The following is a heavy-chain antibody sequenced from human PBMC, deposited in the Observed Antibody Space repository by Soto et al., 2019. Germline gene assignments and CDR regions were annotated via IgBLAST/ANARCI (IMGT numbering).Heavy chain of an antibody. J-gene: IGHJ6*02. CDR2: INPNSGGT. Sequence: SVKVACKASGYTFTGYYMHWVRQAPGQGLEWMGWINPNSGGTNYAQKFQGWVTMTRDTSISTAYMELSRLRSDDTAVYYCARSLIAAAGDYYYYGMDVWGQGTTVTVSS. CDR1: GYTFTGYY. D-gene: IGHD6-13*01. CDR3: ARSLIAAAGDYYYYGMDV. V-gene: IGHV1-2*04.